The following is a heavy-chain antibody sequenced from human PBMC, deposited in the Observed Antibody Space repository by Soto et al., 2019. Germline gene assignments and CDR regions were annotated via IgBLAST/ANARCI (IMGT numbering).Heavy chain of an antibody. CDR3: AHRGWFAEGHPNWFDP. J-gene: IGHJ5*02. V-gene: IGHV2-5*02. D-gene: IGHD3-10*01. CDR1: GFSLTATGVG. CDR2: IYWDHDE. Sequence: QITLKESGPTLVKPTQTLTLTCTFSGFSLTATGVGVGWIRQPPGKALEWLALIYWDHDERYNTSLKSRLTITKDTSRNQVVLTMTNMDHVDTATYYCAHRGWFAEGHPNWFDPWGQGALVTVSS.